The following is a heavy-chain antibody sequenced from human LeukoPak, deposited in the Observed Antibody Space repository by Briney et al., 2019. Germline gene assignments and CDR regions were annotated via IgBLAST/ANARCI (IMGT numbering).Heavy chain of an antibody. CDR3: ARDFGTTGWHTFDY. Sequence: SQTLSLTCVVSGDSVSSQNGAWNWIRQSPSRGLEWLGRTYYRSKWYNDYAESMEGRMTISQDTSKNQYSLHLNSVTPDDTAVYYCARDFGTTGWHTFDYWGRGTLVTVSS. CDR1: GDSVSSQNGA. J-gene: IGHJ4*02. D-gene: IGHD6-19*01. V-gene: IGHV6-1*01. CDR2: TYYRSKWYN.